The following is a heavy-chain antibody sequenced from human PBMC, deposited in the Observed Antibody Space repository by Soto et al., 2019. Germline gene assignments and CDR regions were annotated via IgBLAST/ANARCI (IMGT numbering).Heavy chain of an antibody. CDR1: GFTFHTYA. V-gene: IGHV3-23*01. J-gene: IGHJ4*02. CDR2: ILGSGGT. Sequence: EVQLLESGGGLVQPGGSLRLSCAASGFTFHTYAMSWVRQTPGKGLEWISGILGSGGTYYADSVKGRFTISGDNSKNTLYLQMNSLRAEDTAMYYCAKDRQPDGFWPFDHWGQGTLITVSS. CDR3: AKDRQPDGFWPFDH. D-gene: IGHD3-3*01.